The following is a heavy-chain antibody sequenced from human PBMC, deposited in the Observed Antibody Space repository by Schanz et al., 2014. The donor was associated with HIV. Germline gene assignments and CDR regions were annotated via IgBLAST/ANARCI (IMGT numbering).Heavy chain of an antibody. Sequence: QVQLVQSGAEVKKPGASVRVSCKASGYTFVSYDINWIRQAPGQGPEWMGWVNPDSGNTGYAQKFQGRVTITADESTSTAYMELRSLRSDDTAVYYCAREKTTLNWFDPWGQGTLVTVSS. V-gene: IGHV1-8*01. CDR1: GYTFVSYD. J-gene: IGHJ5*02. D-gene: IGHD4-4*01. CDR3: AREKTTLNWFDP. CDR2: VNPDSGNT.